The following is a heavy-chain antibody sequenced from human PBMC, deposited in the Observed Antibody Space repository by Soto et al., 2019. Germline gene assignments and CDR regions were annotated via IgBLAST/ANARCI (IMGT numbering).Heavy chain of an antibody. J-gene: IGHJ3*02. CDR3: AKKGNGCSGGSCYGDDAFDI. CDR2: ISAYNGNT. D-gene: IGHD2-15*01. CDR1: GYTFTSYG. Sequence: GASVKVSCKASGYTFTSYGISWVRQAPGQGLEWMGWISAYNGNTNYAQKLQGRVTMTTDTSTSTAYMELRSLRSDDTAVYYCAKKGNGCSGGSCYGDDAFDIWVQGTMVIVSS. V-gene: IGHV1-18*04.